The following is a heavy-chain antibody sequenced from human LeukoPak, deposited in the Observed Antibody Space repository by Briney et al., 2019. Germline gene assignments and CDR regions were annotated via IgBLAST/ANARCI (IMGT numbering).Heavy chain of an antibody. CDR3: ARRLGAFDI. CDR2: IYYSGST. Sequence: SETPSLTCTVSGGSISSSSYYWGWIRQPPGKGLEWIGSIYYSGSTYYNPSLKSRVTISVDTSKNQFSLKLSSVTAADTAVYYCARRLGAFDIWGQGTMVTVSS. J-gene: IGHJ3*02. CDR1: GGSISSSSYY. V-gene: IGHV4-39*01.